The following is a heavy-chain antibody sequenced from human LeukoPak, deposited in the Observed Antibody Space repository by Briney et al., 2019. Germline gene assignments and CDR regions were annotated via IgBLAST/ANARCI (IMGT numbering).Heavy chain of an antibody. J-gene: IGHJ5*02. D-gene: IGHD2-2*01. V-gene: IGHV4-4*07. Sequence: SETXSLTCTVSGGSISSYYWSWVRQPAGKGVEWVGRIYTRASTNYNPSLKRRVPMSVDTSKNHFSLKLSSVTAADTAVYYCARDIVVPAASNWFDPWGQGTLVTVSS. CDR3: ARDIVVPAASNWFDP. CDR2: IYTRAST. CDR1: GGSISSYY.